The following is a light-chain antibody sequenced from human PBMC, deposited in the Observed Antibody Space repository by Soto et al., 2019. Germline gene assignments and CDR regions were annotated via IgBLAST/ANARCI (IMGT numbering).Light chain of an antibody. J-gene: IGLJ1*01. CDR3: SSYTTSSSYV. Sequence: QSALAQPASVSGSPGQSVTISCTGTSSDVGGYNYVSWYQQHPGTAPKLIIYEVNNRPLGVSNRFSGSKSGNTASLTISGLQAGEEDDYFSSSYTTSSSYVFGPGTKVTV. CDR2: EVN. CDR1: SSDVGGYNY. V-gene: IGLV2-14*01.